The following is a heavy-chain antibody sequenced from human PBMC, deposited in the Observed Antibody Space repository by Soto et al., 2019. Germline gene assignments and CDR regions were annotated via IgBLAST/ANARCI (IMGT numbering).Heavy chain of an antibody. CDR1: GDSISSYY. CDR2: IYYSGST. CDR3: ARAYGDYVFDF. J-gene: IGHJ4*02. D-gene: IGHD4-17*01. V-gene: IGHV4-59*01. Sequence: SETLSLTCTVSGDSISSYYWSWIRQPPGKGLEWIGYIYYSGSTNYNPSLKSRVTISVDTSKNHFSLKLSSVTATDTAVYYCARAYGDYVFDFWGQGTLVTVS.